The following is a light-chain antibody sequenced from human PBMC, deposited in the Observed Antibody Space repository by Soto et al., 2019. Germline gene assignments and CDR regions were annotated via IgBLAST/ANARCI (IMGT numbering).Light chain of an antibody. V-gene: IGLV2-23*02. CDR1: SSGVGNYNF. CDR2: EVS. CDR3: CSYACINIPLI. J-gene: IGLJ1*01. Sequence: QSVLTQPASVSGSPGQSITVSCTGTSSGVGNYNFVSWYQQHPGKAPKLMIYEVSKRPSGVSNRFSGSKSGNTASLTTSGLQAEDEADCYWCSYACINIPLIFGTGTKVSV.